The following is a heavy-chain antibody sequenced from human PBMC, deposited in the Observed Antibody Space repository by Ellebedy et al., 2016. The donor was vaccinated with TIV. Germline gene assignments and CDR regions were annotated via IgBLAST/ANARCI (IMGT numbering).Heavy chain of an antibody. J-gene: IGHJ4*02. CDR3: AAYYGGRFDY. V-gene: IGHV4-59*01. CDR1: GGSISTFY. CDR2: IYYIGIT. D-gene: IGHD4-23*01. Sequence: MPGGSLRLSCNVSGGSISTFYWSWIRQPPGKGLEFIGYIYYIGITNYNPSLESRVAISIDTPENQFSLRLSSVTAADTAVYYCAAYYGGRFDYWGQGTLVTVSS.